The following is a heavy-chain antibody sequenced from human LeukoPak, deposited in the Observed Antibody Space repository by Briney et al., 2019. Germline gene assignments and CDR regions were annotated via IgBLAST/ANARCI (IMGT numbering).Heavy chain of an antibody. CDR1: GYIFTGYY. CDR3: VREDYSSGHYRGGWFDP. J-gene: IGHJ5*02. Sequence: ASVKVSCKASGYIFTGYYMHWLRQAPGQGLEWMGWIDPESGDTYYAQKFQGRVSMTRDMYVKTAYMHLSSLKSDDTAVYYCVREDYSSGHYRGGWFDPWGQGTQATVSS. D-gene: IGHD6-19*01. V-gene: IGHV1-2*02. CDR2: IDPESGDT.